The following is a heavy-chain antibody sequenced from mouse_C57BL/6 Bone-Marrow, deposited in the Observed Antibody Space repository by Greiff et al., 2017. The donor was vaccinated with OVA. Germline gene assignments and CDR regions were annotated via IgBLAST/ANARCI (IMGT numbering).Heavy chain of an antibody. Sequence: EVKLMESGPVLVKPGASVKMSCKASGYTFTDYYMNWVKQSHGKSLEWIGVINPYNGGTSYNQKFKGKATLTVDKSSSTAYMELNSLTSEDSAVYYCARDYGSDYWGQGTTLTVSS. D-gene: IGHD1-1*01. CDR1: GYTFTDYY. CDR3: ARDYGSDY. CDR2: INPYNGGT. V-gene: IGHV1-19*01. J-gene: IGHJ2*01.